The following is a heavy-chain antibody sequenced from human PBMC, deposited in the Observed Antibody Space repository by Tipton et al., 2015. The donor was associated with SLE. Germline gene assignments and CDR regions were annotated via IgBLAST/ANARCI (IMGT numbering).Heavy chain of an antibody. CDR3: ASLARYYGSASCYGFDI. CDR2: IFYSGGT. Sequence: TLSLTCTVSGGSIGSSSYFWGWIRQPPGKGLEWIGNIFYSGGTYCNPSLKSRVTISVDTSKNQFSLNLSSVTAADTAMYYCASLARYYGSASCYGFDIWGQGTMVTVSS. D-gene: IGHD2-2*01. J-gene: IGHJ3*02. V-gene: IGHV4-39*07. CDR1: GGSIGSSSYF.